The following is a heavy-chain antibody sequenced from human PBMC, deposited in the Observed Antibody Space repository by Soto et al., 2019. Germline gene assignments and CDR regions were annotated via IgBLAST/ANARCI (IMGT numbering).Heavy chain of an antibody. Sequence: SETLSLTCTVSGGSISTYYWSWIRQPPGKGLEWIGYIYDSGSTDYNPSLKSRVTISVDTSKNQFSLKLSSVTAADTAVYYCARHGGRYCSGGTCYIYWHFDLWGRGTLVTVS. V-gene: IGHV4-59*08. J-gene: IGHJ2*01. D-gene: IGHD2-15*01. CDR2: IYDSGST. CDR3: ARHGGRYCSGGTCYIYWHFDL. CDR1: GGSISTYY.